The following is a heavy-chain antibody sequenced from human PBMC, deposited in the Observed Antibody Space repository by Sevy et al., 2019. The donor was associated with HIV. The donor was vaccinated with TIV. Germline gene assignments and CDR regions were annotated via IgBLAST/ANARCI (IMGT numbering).Heavy chain of an antibody. CDR2: IKKDGTEK. CDR3: ARDCSSTTCLWGLDF. CDR1: GFTFSNYW. V-gene: IGHV3-7*03. D-gene: IGHD2-2*01. J-gene: IGHJ6*02. Sequence: GGSLRRSCAASGFTFSNYWMSWVRQAPGKGLEWVATIKKDGTEKYYVDSVRGRLTMSRDNAKNSLYLQMNSLRVEDTALYYCARDCSSTTCLWGLDFWGQGTTVTVSS.